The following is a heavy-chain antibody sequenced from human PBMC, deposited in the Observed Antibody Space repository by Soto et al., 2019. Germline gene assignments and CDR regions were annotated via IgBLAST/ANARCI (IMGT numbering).Heavy chain of an antibody. J-gene: IGHJ4*02. CDR2: IYYSGST. CDR1: GGSFSGYY. CDR3: AASFDY. V-gene: IGHV4-31*11. Sequence: SETLSLTCAVYGGSFSGYYWSWIRQHPGKGLEWIGYIYYSGSTYYNPSLKSRVTISVDTSKNQFSLKLSSVTAADTAVYYCAASFDYWGQGTLVTVFS.